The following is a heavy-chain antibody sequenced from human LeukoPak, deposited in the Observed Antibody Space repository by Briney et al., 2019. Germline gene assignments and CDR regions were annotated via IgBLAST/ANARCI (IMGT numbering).Heavy chain of an antibody. CDR3: AKPPAGGSYPWDY. Sequence: GRSLRLSCAASGFTFSSYGMHWVRQAPGKGLEWVAVISYDGSNKYYADSVKGRFTISRDNSKNTLYLQMNSLRAEDTAVYYCAKPPAGGSYPWDYWGQGTLVTVSS. CDR2: ISYDGSNK. CDR1: GFTFSSYG. J-gene: IGHJ4*02. D-gene: IGHD1-26*01. V-gene: IGHV3-30*18.